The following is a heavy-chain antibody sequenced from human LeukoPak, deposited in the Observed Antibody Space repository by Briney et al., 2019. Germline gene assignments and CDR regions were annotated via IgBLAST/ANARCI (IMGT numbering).Heavy chain of an antibody. CDR1: GFTFSSYG. CDR2: ISYDGSNK. V-gene: IGHV3-30*03. J-gene: IGHJ6*03. CDR3: ARDPYSGGYGAYYYYYMDV. D-gene: IGHD1-26*01. Sequence: GGSLRLSCAASGFTFSSYGMHWVRQAPGEGLEWVAVISYDGSNKYYADSVKGRYTISRDNAKNSLYLQMDSLRAEDTAVYYCARDPYSGGYGAYYYYYMDVWGKGTTVTVSS.